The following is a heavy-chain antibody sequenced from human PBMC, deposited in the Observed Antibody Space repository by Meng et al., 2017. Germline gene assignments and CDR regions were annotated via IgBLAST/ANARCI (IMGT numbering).Heavy chain of an antibody. CDR1: GGSFSGYY. D-gene: IGHD6-13*01. CDR3: ARRRRFIAAERSTEIDY. J-gene: IGHJ4*02. CDR2: INHSGST. V-gene: IGHV4-34*01. Sequence: SETLSLTCAVYGGSFSGYYWSWIRQPPGKGLEWIGEINHSGSTNYNPSLKSRVTISVDTSKNQFSLKLSSVTAADTAVYYCARRRRFIAAERSTEIDYWGQGTLVTGYS.